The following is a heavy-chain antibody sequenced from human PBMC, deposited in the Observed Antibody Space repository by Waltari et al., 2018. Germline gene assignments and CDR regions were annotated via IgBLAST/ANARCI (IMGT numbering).Heavy chain of an antibody. CDR3: AKRLYGDQGRGPFDS. CDR1: GFTFRTSG. D-gene: IGHD4-17*01. J-gene: IGHJ4*02. Sequence: EVQLLESGGGLVQPGGSLRLSCAASGFTFRTSGMSWVRQAPGKGLEWVSTIAGSGDTTFYADSVKGRFSISKDNTKNTLILQMSSLRADDTALYYCAKRLYGDQGRGPFDSWGQGTLVTVSS. V-gene: IGHV3-23*01. CDR2: IAGSGDTT.